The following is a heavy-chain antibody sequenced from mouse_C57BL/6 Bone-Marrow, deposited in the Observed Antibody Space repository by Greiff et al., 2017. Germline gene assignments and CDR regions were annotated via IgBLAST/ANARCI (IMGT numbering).Heavy chain of an antibody. D-gene: IGHD2-3*01. CDR2: INPNNGGT. Sequence: EVQLVESGPELVKPGASVKMSCKASGYTFTDYNMHWVKQSHGKSLEWIGYINPNNGGTSYNQKFKGKATLTVNKSSSTAYMELRSLTSEDSAVYYCARGEIYDGYFDYWGQGTTLTVSS. CDR1: GYTFTDYN. V-gene: IGHV1-22*01. J-gene: IGHJ2*01. CDR3: ARGEIYDGYFDY.